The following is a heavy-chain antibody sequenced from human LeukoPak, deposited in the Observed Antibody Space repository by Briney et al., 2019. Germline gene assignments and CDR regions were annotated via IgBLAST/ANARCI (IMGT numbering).Heavy chain of an antibody. J-gene: IGHJ4*02. Sequence: SETLSLTCTVSGGSISSSSYYWGWIRQPPGKGLEWIGRIYTSVTNYNASLKSRVTMSVDTSKNQFSLKLTSVTAADTAVYYCARESPELQRSIDYWGQGTLVTVSS. CDR3: ARESPELQRSIDY. CDR2: IYTSVT. CDR1: GGSISSSSYY. D-gene: IGHD1-7*01. V-gene: IGHV4-39*07.